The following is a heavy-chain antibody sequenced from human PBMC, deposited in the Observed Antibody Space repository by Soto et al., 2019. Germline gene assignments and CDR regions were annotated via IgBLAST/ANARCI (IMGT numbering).Heavy chain of an antibody. CDR3: ARDLGCPFSLEWNYGMDV. J-gene: IGHJ6*02. V-gene: IGHV3-21*01. Sequence: GGSLRLSCAASGFTFSSYSMNWVRQAPGKGLEWVSSISSSSSYIYYADSVKGRFTISRDNAKNSLYLQMNSLRAEDTAVYYCARDLGCPFSLEWNYGMDVWGQGTTVNVLL. CDR2: ISSSSSYI. CDR1: GFTFSSYS. D-gene: IGHD3-3*01.